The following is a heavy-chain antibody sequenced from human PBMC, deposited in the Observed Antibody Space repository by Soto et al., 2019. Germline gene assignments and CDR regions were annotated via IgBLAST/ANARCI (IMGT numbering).Heavy chain of an antibody. Sequence: GGSLRLSCAASGFTFDDYTMHWVRQAPGKGLKWVSLISWDGGSTYYADSVKGRFTISRDNSKNSLYLQMNSLRTEDTALYYCAKAATVKYYDILTGYSSFIDYWGQGTLVTVSS. D-gene: IGHD3-9*01. CDR3: AKAATVKYYDILTGYSSFIDY. J-gene: IGHJ4*02. V-gene: IGHV3-43*01. CDR2: ISWDGGST. CDR1: GFTFDDYT.